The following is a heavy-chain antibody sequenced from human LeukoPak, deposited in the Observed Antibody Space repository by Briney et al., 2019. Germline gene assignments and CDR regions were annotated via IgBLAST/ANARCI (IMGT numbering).Heavy chain of an antibody. J-gene: IGHJ4*02. CDR1: GFTFSSYS. CDR2: ISISSSTI. V-gene: IGHV3-48*01. Sequence: GGSLRLSCAASGFTFSSYSMNWVRQAPGKGLEWVSYISISSSTIYYAGSVRGRFTVSRDNAKNSLYLQMKSLRAEDTAVFYCARGSYDSSGYYSGAGARADYWGPGTLVTVSS. D-gene: IGHD3-22*01. CDR3: ARGSYDSSGYYSGAGARADY.